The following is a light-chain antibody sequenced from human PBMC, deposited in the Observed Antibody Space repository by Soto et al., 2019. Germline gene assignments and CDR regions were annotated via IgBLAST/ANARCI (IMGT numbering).Light chain of an antibody. Sequence: DIQVTQSPSTLSASVGDRVTITCPASQSISSWLAWYQQKPGKAPKLLIYDASSLESGVPSRFSGSGSGTEFTLTISSLQPDDFATYYCQQYNSYSKTFGQGTKVDIK. J-gene: IGKJ1*01. CDR2: DAS. V-gene: IGKV1-5*01. CDR3: QQYNSYSKT. CDR1: QSISSW.